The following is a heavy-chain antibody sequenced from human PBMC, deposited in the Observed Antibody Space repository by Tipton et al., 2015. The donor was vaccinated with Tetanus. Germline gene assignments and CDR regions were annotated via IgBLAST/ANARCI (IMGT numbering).Heavy chain of an antibody. CDR1: GFTFSDYY. J-gene: IGHJ5*02. CDR3: AMAGGMGWSGYWTAAKNWFDP. D-gene: IGHD3-3*01. V-gene: IGHV3-11*04. Sequence: SLRLSCAASGFTFSDYYMSWIRQAPGKGLEWVSYISSSSSTIYYADSVKGRFTISRDNAKNSLYLQMNSLRDEDTAVYYCAMAGGMGWSGYWTAAKNWFDPWGQGTLVTVSS. CDR2: ISSSSSTI.